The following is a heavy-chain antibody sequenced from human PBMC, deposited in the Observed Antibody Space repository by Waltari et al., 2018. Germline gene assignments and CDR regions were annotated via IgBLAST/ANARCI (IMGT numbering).Heavy chain of an antibody. J-gene: IGHJ6*02. CDR2: IYYSGST. CDR3: ARAGTYYDFWSGYYTVYGMDV. V-gene: IGHV4-59*01. Sequence: QVQLQESGPGLVKPSETLSLTCTVSGGSISSYYWSWIRQPPGTGLEWIGYIYYSGSTNYNPSLKSRVTISVDTSKNQFSLKLSSVTAADTAVYYCARAGTYYDFWSGYYTVYGMDVWGQGTTVTVSS. CDR1: GGSISSYY. D-gene: IGHD3-3*01.